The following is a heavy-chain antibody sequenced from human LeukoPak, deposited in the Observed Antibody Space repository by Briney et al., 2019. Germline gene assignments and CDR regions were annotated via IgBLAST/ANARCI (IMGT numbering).Heavy chain of an antibody. CDR3: AKALQNDYYDTSGFDY. CDR2: IWYDGSNK. V-gene: IGHV3-33*06. J-gene: IGHJ4*02. D-gene: IGHD3-22*01. Sequence: GGSLRLSCAASGFTFSSYGMHWVRQAPGKRLEWVAVIWYDGSNKYYADSVKGRFTISRDNSKNTLYLQMNSLRAEDTAVYYCAKALQNDYYDTSGFDYWGQGTLVTVSS. CDR1: GFTFSSYG.